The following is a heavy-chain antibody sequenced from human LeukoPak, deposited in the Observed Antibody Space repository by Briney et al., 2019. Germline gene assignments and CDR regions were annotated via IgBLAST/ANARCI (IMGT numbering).Heavy chain of an antibody. J-gene: IGHJ3*02. Sequence: SETLSLTCALSGYSISSGYYWGWIRQPPGKGLEWIGSIYHSGSTYYNPSLKSRVTISVDTSKNQFSLKLSSVTAADTAVYYCARHDYXGNLGVXAFDIWGQGTMVTVSS. CDR3: ARHDYXGNLGVXAFDI. CDR1: GYSISSGYY. CDR2: IYHSGST. D-gene: IGHD4-23*01. V-gene: IGHV4-38-2*01.